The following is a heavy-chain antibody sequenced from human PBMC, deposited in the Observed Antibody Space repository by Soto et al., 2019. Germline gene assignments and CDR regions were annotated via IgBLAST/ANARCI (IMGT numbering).Heavy chain of an antibody. CDR3: ARGYYYDSSGYPMAFDI. D-gene: IGHD3-22*01. CDR1: GFTFSDYY. J-gene: IGHJ3*02. V-gene: IGHV3-11*06. Sequence: GGSLRLSCAASGFTFSDYYMSWIRQAPGKGLEWVSYISSSSSYTNYADSVKGRFTISRDNAKNSLYLQMNSLRAEDTAVYYCARGYYYDSSGYPMAFDIWGQGTMVTVSS. CDR2: ISSSSSYT.